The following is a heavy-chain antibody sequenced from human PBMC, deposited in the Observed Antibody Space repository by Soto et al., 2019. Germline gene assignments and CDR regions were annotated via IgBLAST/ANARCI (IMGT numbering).Heavy chain of an antibody. Sequence: ASVEDSCKACGYTFTVYDMHCVRQAPGQGLEWMGWINPKSGGTMYPQKFQGRVTMTWDTSISTAYMALTRLRSDDTAVYYCARDLAKGGGSAGFDYWGQGTLVTVSS. D-gene: IGHD1-26*01. CDR1: GYTFTVYD. V-gene: IGHV1-2*02. J-gene: IGHJ4*02. CDR3: ARDLAKGGGSAGFDY. CDR2: INPKSGGT.